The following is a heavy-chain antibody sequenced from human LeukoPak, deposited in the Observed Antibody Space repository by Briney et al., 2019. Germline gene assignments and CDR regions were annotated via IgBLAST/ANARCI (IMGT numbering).Heavy chain of an antibody. Sequence: GASVKVSCKASGYTFTSYGISWVRQAPGQGLEWMGWISAYNGNTNYAQKLQGRVTMTTDTSTSTAYMELRSLRSDDTAVYYCAREWIQLFEGRYYYYMDVWGKGTTVTVSS. CDR1: GYTFTSYG. V-gene: IGHV1-18*01. CDR2: ISAYNGNT. J-gene: IGHJ6*03. D-gene: IGHD5-18*01. CDR3: AREWIQLFEGRYYYYMDV.